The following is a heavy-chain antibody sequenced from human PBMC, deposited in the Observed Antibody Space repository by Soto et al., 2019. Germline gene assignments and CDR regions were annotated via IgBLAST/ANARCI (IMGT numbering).Heavy chain of an antibody. J-gene: IGHJ4*02. CDR1: GFTFSNYA. D-gene: IGHD2-21*02. Sequence: EVQLLESGGGLVQPGGSLRLSCAASGFTFSNYAMSWVRQAPGKGLEWVSGISGGGGSSYYADSVKGRFTISRDNSKNTLYLPMTSLRAEDTVVYYCAHNCGVDCHSVFYYWGQGTLVIVSP. CDR2: ISGGGGSS. V-gene: IGHV3-23*01. CDR3: AHNCGVDCHSVFYY.